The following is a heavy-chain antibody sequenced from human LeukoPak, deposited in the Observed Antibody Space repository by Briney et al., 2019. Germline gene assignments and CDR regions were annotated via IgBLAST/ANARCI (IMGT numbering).Heavy chain of an antibody. CDR3: ARGYDILTNADYFDY. V-gene: IGHV4-34*01. CDR2: INHSGST. D-gene: IGHD3-9*01. J-gene: IGHJ4*02. Sequence: PSETLSLTCAVHGGSFSGSYWSWIRQPPGKGLKWIGEINHSGSTNYNPSLKSRVTISVDTSKNQFSLKLSSVTAADTAVYYCARGYDILTNADYFDYWGQGTLVTVSS. CDR1: GGSFSGSY.